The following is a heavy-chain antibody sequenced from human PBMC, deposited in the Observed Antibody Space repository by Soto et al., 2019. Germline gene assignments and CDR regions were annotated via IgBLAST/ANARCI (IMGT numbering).Heavy chain of an antibody. CDR2: INHSGST. CDR1: GGSFSGYY. Sequence: VQLQQWGAGLLKPSETLSLTCAVYGGSFSGYYWSWIRQPPGKGLEWIGEINHSGSTNYNPSLKSRVTISVDTSKNQFSLKLSSVTAADTAVYYCARGPTYYDILTGSPRFDPWGQGTLVTVSS. CDR3: ARGPTYYDILTGSPRFDP. D-gene: IGHD3-9*01. J-gene: IGHJ5*02. V-gene: IGHV4-34*01.